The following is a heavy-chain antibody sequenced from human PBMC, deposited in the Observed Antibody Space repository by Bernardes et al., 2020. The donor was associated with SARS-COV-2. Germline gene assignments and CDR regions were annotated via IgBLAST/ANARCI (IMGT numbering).Heavy chain of an antibody. CDR2: INQGGIEK. J-gene: IGHJ4*02. CDR3: VTQDYDDIAGSPFDY. CDR1: GFTFRNYW. V-gene: IGHV3-7*01. Sequence: GGSLRLSCAASGFTFRNYWMNWVRQAPGKGPEWVANINQGGIEKFYWDSVKGRFTISRDNAENSLYLQMNSLRVEDTALYYCVTQDYDDIAGSPFDYWGQGILVTVSS. D-gene: IGHD3-22*01.